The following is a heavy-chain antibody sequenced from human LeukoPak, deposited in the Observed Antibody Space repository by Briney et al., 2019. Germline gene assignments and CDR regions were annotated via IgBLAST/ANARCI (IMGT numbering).Heavy chain of an antibody. J-gene: IGHJ6*02. V-gene: IGHV1-2*02. CDR2: INPNIVVT. CDR3: ARAEDAGRYYGMDV. Sequence: APVRVSCTASRYTFSRSFMHSGRQAPRHQGEWRGWINPNIVVTNYAQKFQRRVTMTRDTSISTAYMKLSRRRSDDTAVYYCARAEDAGRYYGMDVWGQGTTVTVSS. CDR1: RYTFSRSF.